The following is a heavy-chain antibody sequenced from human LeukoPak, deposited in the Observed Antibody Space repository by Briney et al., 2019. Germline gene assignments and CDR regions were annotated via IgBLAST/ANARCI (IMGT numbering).Heavy chain of an antibody. CDR3: ARGVDIVATTTNRYFDY. CDR2: IYYSGST. CDR1: GGSIRSSSYY. D-gene: IGHD5-12*01. Sequence: SETLSLTCTVSGGSIRSSSYYWGWLRQPPGKGLEWIGYIYYSGSTNPSLKSRVTISVDTSKNQFSLKLSSVTAADTAVYYCARGVDIVATTTNRYFDYWGQGTLVTVSS. J-gene: IGHJ4*02. V-gene: IGHV4-61*05.